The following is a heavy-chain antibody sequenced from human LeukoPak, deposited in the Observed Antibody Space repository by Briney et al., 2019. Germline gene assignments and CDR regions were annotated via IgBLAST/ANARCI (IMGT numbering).Heavy chain of an antibody. CDR2: MNPNSGNT. J-gene: IGHJ3*02. CDR1: GYTFTSYD. Sequence: ASVKVSCKASGYTFTSYDINWVRQATGQGLEWMGWMNPNSGNTGYAQKFQGRVTMTRNTSISTAYMELSSLRSEDTAVYYCATATTQYDAIDIWGQGTMVTVSS. V-gene: IGHV1-8*01. D-gene: IGHD5-12*01. CDR3: ATATTQYDAIDI.